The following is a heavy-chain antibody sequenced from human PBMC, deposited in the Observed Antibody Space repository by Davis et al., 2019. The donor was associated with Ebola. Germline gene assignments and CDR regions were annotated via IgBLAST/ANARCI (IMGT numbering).Heavy chain of an antibody. CDR3: AKVLSRNAAYGMDV. D-gene: IGHD2/OR15-2a*01. Sequence: GESLKISCEASGFPFSLFAMSWVRRAPGKGLEWVSSFGGSGGGTYYADSVKGRVTISRDNSKKTLDLQMNSLRGEDSAVYYCAKVLSRNAAYGMDVWGQGTTVTVSS. V-gene: IGHV3-23*01. CDR2: FGGSGGGT. J-gene: IGHJ6*02. CDR1: GFPFSLFA.